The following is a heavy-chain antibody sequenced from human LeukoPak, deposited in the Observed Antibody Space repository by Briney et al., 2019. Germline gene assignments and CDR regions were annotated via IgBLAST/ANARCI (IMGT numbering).Heavy chain of an antibody. Sequence: PSETLSLTCTVSGGSISSSSYYWGWIRQPPGKGLEWIGSIYYSGSTYYNPSLKSRVTISVDTSKNQFSLKLSSVTAADTAVYYCARRAGAAAGYYYYMDVWGKGTTVTISS. D-gene: IGHD6-13*01. CDR1: GGSISSSSYY. V-gene: IGHV4-39*01. J-gene: IGHJ6*03. CDR3: ARRAGAAAGYYYYMDV. CDR2: IYYSGST.